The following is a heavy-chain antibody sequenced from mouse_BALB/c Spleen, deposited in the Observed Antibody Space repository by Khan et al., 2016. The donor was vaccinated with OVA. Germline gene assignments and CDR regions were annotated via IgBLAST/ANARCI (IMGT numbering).Heavy chain of an antibody. Sequence: QVQLKESGPGLVAPSQSLSITCTISGFSLSNYGVHWVRQPPGKGLEWLVVIWSDGSTAYNSAINSRMTISKDKSKSQFFIKMNSLQTDDTAMYYCARQPYYHYYIMDYWGQGTSVTVSS. CDR3: ARQPYYHYYIMDY. CDR1: GFSLSNYG. CDR2: IWSDGST. J-gene: IGHJ4*01. D-gene: IGHD2-10*01. V-gene: IGHV2-6-1*01.